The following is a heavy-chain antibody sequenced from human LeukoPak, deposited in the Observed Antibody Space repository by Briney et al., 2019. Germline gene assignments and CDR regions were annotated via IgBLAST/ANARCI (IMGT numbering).Heavy chain of an antibody. V-gene: IGHV4-4*07. J-gene: IGHJ4*02. Sequence: SQTLSLTCTVSGGSISSYYWSWIRQRAGKGLERIGRIYTSGSTNYNPSLKSRVTMSVDTSKNQFSLKLSSVTAADTAVYYCARRAVTTSSYFDYWGQGALVTVSS. CDR1: GGSISSYY. D-gene: IGHD4-17*01. CDR3: ARRAVTTSSYFDY. CDR2: IYTSGST.